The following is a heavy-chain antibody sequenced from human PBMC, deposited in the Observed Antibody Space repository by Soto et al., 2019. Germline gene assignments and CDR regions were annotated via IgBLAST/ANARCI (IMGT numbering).Heavy chain of an antibody. Sequence: QVQLVESGGGLVKPGGSLRLSCAASGFTFTDYYMSWIRQIPGKGLEWISYISVRGDVIHYIYSVKGRFTISRDNAKNSVFLKMDSLRVEDSAIYYCARERAPDIRFDSWGQGTLVTVSS. J-gene: IGHJ5*01. CDR3: ARERAPDIRFDS. CDR1: GFTFTDYY. D-gene: IGHD5-12*01. V-gene: IGHV3-11*01. CDR2: ISVRGDVI.